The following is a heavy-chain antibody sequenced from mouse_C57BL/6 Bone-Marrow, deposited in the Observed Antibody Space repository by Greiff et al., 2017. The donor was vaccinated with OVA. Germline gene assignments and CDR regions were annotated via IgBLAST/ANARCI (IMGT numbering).Heavy chain of an antibody. V-gene: IGHV1-18*01. CDR2: INPNNGGT. Sequence: VQLKESGPELVKPGASVKIPCKASGYTFTDYNMDWVKQSHGKSLEWIGDINPNNGGTIYNQKFKGKATLTVDKSSSTAYMELRSLTSEDTAVYYCASRGNYVGWFAYWGQGTLVTVSA. CDR1: GYTFTDYN. D-gene: IGHD2-1*01. J-gene: IGHJ3*01. CDR3: ASRGNYVGWFAY.